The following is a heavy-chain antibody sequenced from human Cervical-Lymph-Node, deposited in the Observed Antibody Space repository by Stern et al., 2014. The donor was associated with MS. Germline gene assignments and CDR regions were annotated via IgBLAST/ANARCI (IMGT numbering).Heavy chain of an antibody. CDR1: GYSFSNFW. V-gene: IGHV5-51*01. Sequence: EVQLVESGAEVKKPGESPKISCKTSGYSFSNFWIGWVRQKPGKGLEWMGIIYPEDSDTTYSPSFQGHVTISADESISTAYLQWRSLKASDTAMYYCVRRRDSDSYDTFDIWGQGTMLIVSS. J-gene: IGHJ3*02. D-gene: IGHD3-22*01. CDR3: VRRRDSDSYDTFDI. CDR2: IYPEDSDT.